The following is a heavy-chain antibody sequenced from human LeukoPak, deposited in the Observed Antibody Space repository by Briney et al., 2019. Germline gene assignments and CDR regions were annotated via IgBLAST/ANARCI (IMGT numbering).Heavy chain of an antibody. CDR2: IYYSGST. CDR3: ARESVVHYFDY. V-gene: IGHV4-39*07. J-gene: IGHJ4*02. Sequence: SETLSLTCSVSGGSISSSSYYWGWFRQPPGKGLEWIGSIYYSGSTYYNPSRKSRVTISVDTSKNQFSLKLSSVTAADTAVYYCARESVVHYFDYWGQGTLVTVSS. CDR1: GGSISSSSYY. D-gene: IGHD4-23*01.